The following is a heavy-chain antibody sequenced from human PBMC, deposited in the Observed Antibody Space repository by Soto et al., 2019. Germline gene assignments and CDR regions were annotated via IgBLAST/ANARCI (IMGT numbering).Heavy chain of an antibody. J-gene: IGHJ4*02. CDR2: VSGSGDST. Sequence: SLRLSCAASGLISSKDAMSWVRQAPGKGLEWVSGVSGSGDSTYYADSVKGRFTISRDNSKNTLYLQMNTLRAEDSAVYYCTKESAASFDSWGQGTLVTVSS. CDR1: GLISSKDA. V-gene: IGHV3-23*01. CDR3: TKESAASFDS. D-gene: IGHD2-15*01.